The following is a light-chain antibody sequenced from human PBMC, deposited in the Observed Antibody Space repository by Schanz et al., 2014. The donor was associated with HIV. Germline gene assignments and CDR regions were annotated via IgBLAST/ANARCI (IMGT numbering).Light chain of an antibody. Sequence: EIVLTQSPGTLSLSPGERATLSCRASQSISSNYLAWYQQKAGQPPRLLIYGASSGATGIPDRFSGSGSGTDFNLTISRLEPEDFAVYYWQHYDNSFRVTFGQGTKLEIK. V-gene: IGKV3-20*01. J-gene: IGKJ2*01. CDR2: GAS. CDR1: QSISSNY. CDR3: QHYDNSFRVT.